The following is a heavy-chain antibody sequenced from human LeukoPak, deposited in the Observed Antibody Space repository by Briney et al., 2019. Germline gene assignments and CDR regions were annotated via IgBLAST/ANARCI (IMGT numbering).Heavy chain of an antibody. Sequence: SETLSLTCTVSGGSISSSTYYWGWIRQPPGKVLEWIGTIYYSGSTYYNPSLKSRVTISVDTSKNQFSLKLSSVTAADTAVYYCARRRAVAIDYWGQGTLVTVSS. D-gene: IGHD6-19*01. CDR3: ARRRAVAIDY. V-gene: IGHV4-39*01. J-gene: IGHJ4*02. CDR2: IYYSGST. CDR1: GGSISSSTYY.